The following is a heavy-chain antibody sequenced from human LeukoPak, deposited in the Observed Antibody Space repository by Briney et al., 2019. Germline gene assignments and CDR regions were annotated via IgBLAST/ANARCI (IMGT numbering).Heavy chain of an antibody. Sequence: SETLSLTCAVYGGSFSGYYWSWIRQPPGKGLEWIGYIYYSGSTNYNPSLKSRVTISVDTSKNQFSLKLSSVTAADTAVYYCARGGSITMIVVSFFDYWGQGTLVTVSS. J-gene: IGHJ4*02. CDR2: IYYSGST. CDR3: ARGGSITMIVVSFFDY. D-gene: IGHD3-22*01. CDR1: GGSFSGYY. V-gene: IGHV4-59*12.